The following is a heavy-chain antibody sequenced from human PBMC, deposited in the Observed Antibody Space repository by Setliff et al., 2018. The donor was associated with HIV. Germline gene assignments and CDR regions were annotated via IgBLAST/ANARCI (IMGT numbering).Heavy chain of an antibody. Sequence: SETLSLSCTVSGDSFNGSHYLWGWIRQPPGKGLEWVGNVYYNWATYYNPSLKNRVTISVDTSKNQFSLRLTSVTAADTAVYYCAREPDYWGQGILVTVSS. CDR1: GDSFNGSHYL. CDR2: VYYNWAT. CDR3: AREPDY. J-gene: IGHJ4*02. V-gene: IGHV4-39*07.